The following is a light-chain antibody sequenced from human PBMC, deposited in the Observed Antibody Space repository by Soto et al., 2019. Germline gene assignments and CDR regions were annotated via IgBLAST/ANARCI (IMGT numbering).Light chain of an antibody. CDR3: QQSYSSPPT. Sequence: DIQMTQSPSSPSASVEGRVIITCRASQSISNHLNWYQQKPGKAPKLLIFAASSLQSGVPSRFSGSRSGPDFTLTISSLQPEDFATYYCQQSYSSPPTFGQGTKVDI. CDR2: AAS. J-gene: IGKJ1*01. V-gene: IGKV1-39*01. CDR1: QSISNH.